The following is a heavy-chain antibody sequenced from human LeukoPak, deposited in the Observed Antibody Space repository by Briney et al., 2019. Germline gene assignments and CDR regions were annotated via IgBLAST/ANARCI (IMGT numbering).Heavy chain of an antibody. CDR3: AREIRFYDYVWGSYRSNYYYYYMDV. J-gene: IGHJ6*03. CDR2: IYYSGST. D-gene: IGHD3-16*02. Sequence: SETLSLTCTVSGGSISSSSYYWGWIRQPPGKGLEWIGYIYYSGSTNYNPSLKSQVTISVDTSKKQFSLKLSSVTAADTAVYYCAREIRFYDYVWGSYRSNYYYYYMDVWGKGTTVTVSS. CDR1: GGSISSSSYY. V-gene: IGHV4-61*01.